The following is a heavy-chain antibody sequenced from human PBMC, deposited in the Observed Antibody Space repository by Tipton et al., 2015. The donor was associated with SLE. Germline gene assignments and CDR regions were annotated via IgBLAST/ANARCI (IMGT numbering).Heavy chain of an antibody. CDR1: GGSISSGSYY. CDR3: ARDHSGSVGTYFDY. Sequence: TLSLTCTVSGGSISSGSYYWSWIRQPAGKGLEWIGRIYTSGGTNYNPPLKSRVTISVDTSKNQFSLKLSSVTAADTAVYYCARDHSGSVGTYFDYWGQGTLVTVSS. J-gene: IGHJ4*02. V-gene: IGHV4-61*02. CDR2: IYTSGGT. D-gene: IGHD1-26*01.